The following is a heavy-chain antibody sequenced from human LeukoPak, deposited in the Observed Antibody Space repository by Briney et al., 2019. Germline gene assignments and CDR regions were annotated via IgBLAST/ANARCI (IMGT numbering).Heavy chain of an antibody. CDR1: GSISSGSYY. CDR3: AREGQQLVPPFDS. D-gene: IGHD6-6*01. Sequence: SETLSLTCTVSGSISSGSYYWSWIRQPAGKGLEWIGRTYVSGSTNYNPSLESRVTISVDPSKNQFSLKLTSLTAADTAVYYCAREGQQLVPPFDSWGQGTLVTVSS. V-gene: IGHV4-61*02. CDR2: TYVSGST. J-gene: IGHJ4*02.